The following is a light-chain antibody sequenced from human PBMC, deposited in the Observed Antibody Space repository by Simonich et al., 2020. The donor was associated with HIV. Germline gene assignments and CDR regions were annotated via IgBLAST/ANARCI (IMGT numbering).Light chain of an antibody. CDR3: QSYDNSLSGWV. V-gene: IGLV1-44*01. CDR2: RHN. Sequence: QSVLTQPPSASGTPGQRVTISCSGTSSNIGNNTVNWFQHLPGPAPKLLLYRHNQRPSGVPDRFSGYKSGTSASLAITGLQAEDEADYYCQSYDNSLSGWVFGGGTKLTVL. J-gene: IGLJ3*02. CDR1: SSNIGNNT.